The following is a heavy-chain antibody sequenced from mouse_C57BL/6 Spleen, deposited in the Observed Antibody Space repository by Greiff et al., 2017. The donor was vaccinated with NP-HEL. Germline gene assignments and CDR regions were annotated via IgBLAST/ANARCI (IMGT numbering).Heavy chain of an antibody. J-gene: IGHJ3*01. D-gene: IGHD1-1*01. CDR2: IDPNSGGT. V-gene: IGHV1-72*01. CDR1: GYTFTSYW. Sequence: VQLQQPGAELVKPGASVKLSCKASGYTFTSYWMHWVKQRPGRGLEWIGRIDPNSGGTKYNEKFKSKATLTVDKPSSTAYMQLSSLTSEDSAVYYCASVFITTVVERPWFAYWGQGTLVTVSA. CDR3: ASVFITTVVERPWFAY.